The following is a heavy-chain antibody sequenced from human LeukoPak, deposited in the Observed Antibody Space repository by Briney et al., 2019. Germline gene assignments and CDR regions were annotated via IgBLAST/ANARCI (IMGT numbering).Heavy chain of an antibody. CDR3: AKDSDTAMVGGFDY. CDR2: IKQDGSEK. J-gene: IGHJ4*02. V-gene: IGHV3-7*03. CDR1: GFTFSSYW. D-gene: IGHD5-18*01. Sequence: PGGSLRLSCAASGFTFSSYWMSWVRKAPGKGLEWVANIKQDGSEKYYVDSVKGRFTISRDNAKNSLYLQMNSLRAEDMALYYCAKDSDTAMVGGFDYWGQGTLVTVSS.